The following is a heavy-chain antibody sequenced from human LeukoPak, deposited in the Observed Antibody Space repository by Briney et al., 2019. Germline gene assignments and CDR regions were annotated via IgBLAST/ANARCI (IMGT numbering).Heavy chain of an antibody. V-gene: IGHV3-30*18. Sequence: GGSLRLSCAASGFTFSSYGMHWVRQAPGKGLEWVAVISYDGSNKYYADSVKGRFTISRDNSKNTLYLQMNSLRAEDTAVYYCAKAAVAGTEDDAFDIWGQGTMVTVSS. CDR1: GFTFSSYG. D-gene: IGHD6-19*01. J-gene: IGHJ3*02. CDR2: ISYDGSNK. CDR3: AKAAVAGTEDDAFDI.